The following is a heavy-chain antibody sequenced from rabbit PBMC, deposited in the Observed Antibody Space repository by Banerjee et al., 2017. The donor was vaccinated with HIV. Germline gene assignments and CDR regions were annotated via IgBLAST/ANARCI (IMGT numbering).Heavy chain of an antibody. CDR2: IYTGSGAT. D-gene: IGHD4-1*01. J-gene: IGHJ4*01. Sequence: QEQLEESGGDLVKPEGSLTLTCTASGFSFSSSYWICWVRQAPGKGLEWIACIYTGSGATYYASWVNGRFTISRSTSLDTVDLKMTSLTAADTATYFCARDLAGVTGWNFGLWGQGTLVTVS. CDR1: GFSFSSSYW. CDR3: ARDLAGVTGWNFGL. V-gene: IGHV1S45*01.